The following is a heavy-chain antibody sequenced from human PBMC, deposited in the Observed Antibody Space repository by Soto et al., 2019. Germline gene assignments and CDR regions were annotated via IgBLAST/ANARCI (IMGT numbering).Heavy chain of an antibody. D-gene: IGHD1-1*01. CDR3: ARVTPGNNLYYFSGLDF. Sequence: GGSLRLSCAASGFTFSSYGMHWVRQAPGKGLEWVAVISYEGSNTYYADSVRGRFTISRDNSKNTLYLQMNTLRPEDTGLYYCARVTPGNNLYYFSGLDFWGQGTSVTVSS. J-gene: IGHJ6*02. V-gene: IGHV3-30*03. CDR1: GFTFSSYG. CDR2: ISYEGSNT.